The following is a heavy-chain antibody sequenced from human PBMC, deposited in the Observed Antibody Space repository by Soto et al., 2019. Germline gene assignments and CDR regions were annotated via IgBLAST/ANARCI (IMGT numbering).Heavy chain of an antibody. Sequence: PRGALRLSCAASGFTFSSYSMNWVRQAPGKGLEWVSSISSSSSYIYYADSVKGRFTISRDNAKNSLYLQMNSLRAEDTAVYYCASLIWDGYISAYATDVRCQGITV. CDR3: ASLIWDGYISAYATDV. CDR1: GFTFSSYS. CDR2: ISSSSSYI. J-gene: IGHJ6*02. D-gene: IGHD1-1*01. V-gene: IGHV3-21*01.